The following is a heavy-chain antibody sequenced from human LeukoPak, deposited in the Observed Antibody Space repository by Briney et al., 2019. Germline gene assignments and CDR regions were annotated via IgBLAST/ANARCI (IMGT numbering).Heavy chain of an antibody. CDR1: GFTFSSYA. CDR2: ISYDGSNK. J-gene: IGHJ6*02. D-gene: IGHD1-26*01. CDR3: ARGSEWELRTGLGMDV. Sequence: GRSLRLSCAASGFTFSSYAMHWVRQAPGKGLEWVAVISYDGSNKYYAGSVKGRFTISRDNSKNTLYLQMNSLRAEDTAVYYCARGSEWELRTGLGMDVWGQGTTVTVSS. V-gene: IGHV3-30-3*01.